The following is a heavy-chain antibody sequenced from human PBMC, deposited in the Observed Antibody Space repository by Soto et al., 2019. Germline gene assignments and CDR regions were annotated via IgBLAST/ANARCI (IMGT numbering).Heavy chain of an antibody. CDR3: VRDGTKTLRDWFDP. CDR2: IYYTGST. V-gene: IGHV4-59*12. CDR1: GGSISHYY. D-gene: IGHD1-1*01. Sequence: SETLSLTCAVSGGSISHYYCSWIRQPPGKGLEWIGYIYYTGSTDYNPSLQSRVTMSVDRSKNQFSLKLRSVTAADTAVYYCVRDGTKTLRDWFDPWGQGISVTVSS. J-gene: IGHJ5*02.